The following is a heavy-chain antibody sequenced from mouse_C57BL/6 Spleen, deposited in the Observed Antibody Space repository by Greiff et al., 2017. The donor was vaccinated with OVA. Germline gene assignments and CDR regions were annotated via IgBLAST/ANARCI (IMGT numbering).Heavy chain of an antibody. Sequence: QVQLKQSGPELVKPGASVKISCKASGYAFSSSWMNWVKQRPGKGLEWIGRIYPGDGDTNYNGKFKGKATLTADKSSSTAYMQLSSLTSEDSAVYFCAREVPDAMDYWGQGTSVTVSS. D-gene: IGHD5-1*01. J-gene: IGHJ4*01. V-gene: IGHV1-82*01. CDR2: IYPGDGDT. CDR3: AREVPDAMDY. CDR1: GYAFSSSW.